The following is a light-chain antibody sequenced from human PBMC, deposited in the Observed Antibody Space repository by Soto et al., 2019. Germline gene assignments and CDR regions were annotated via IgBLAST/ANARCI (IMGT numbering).Light chain of an antibody. CDR3: SSYTSSSTRV. J-gene: IGLJ1*01. V-gene: IGLV2-14*01. Sequence: QSALTQPASVSGSPGQSITISCTGTSSDVGGYNYASWYQQHPGKAPKLMIYEVSNRPSGVSNRFSGSKSGNTASLTISGLQAEDEADYYCSSYTSSSTRVFGT. CDR1: SSDVGGYNY. CDR2: EVS.